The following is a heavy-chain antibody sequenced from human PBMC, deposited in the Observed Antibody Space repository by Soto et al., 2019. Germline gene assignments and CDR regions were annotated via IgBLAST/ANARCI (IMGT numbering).Heavy chain of an antibody. Sequence: QVQLQETGPGLVKPSQTLSLTCTVSGGSISSGGYYWSWIRQHPGKGLEWIGYIYYSGSTYYNPSLKSRVTISVDTSKNQFSLKLSSVTAADTAVYYCASGRSDYGDYGWFDPWGQGTLVTVSS. CDR1: GGSISSGGYY. CDR2: IYYSGST. D-gene: IGHD4-17*01. J-gene: IGHJ5*02. V-gene: IGHV4-31*03. CDR3: ASGRSDYGDYGWFDP.